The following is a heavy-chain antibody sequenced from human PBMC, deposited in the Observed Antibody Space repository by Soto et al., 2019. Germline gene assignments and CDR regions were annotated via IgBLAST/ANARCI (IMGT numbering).Heavy chain of an antibody. V-gene: IGHV3-21*01. Sequence: EVQLVESGGGLVKPGGSLRLSCAASGFTFSSYSMNWVRQAPGKGLEWVSSISSSSSYIYYADSVKGRFTISRDSAKNSLYLQMNSLRPEDTAVYYCARDPSGKLERHINYWGQGTLVTVSS. CDR3: ARDPSGKLERHINY. D-gene: IGHD1-1*01. J-gene: IGHJ4*02. CDR2: ISSSSSYI. CDR1: GFTFSSYS.